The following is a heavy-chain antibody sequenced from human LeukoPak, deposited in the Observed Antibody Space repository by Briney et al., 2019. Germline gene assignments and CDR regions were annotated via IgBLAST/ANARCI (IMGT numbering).Heavy chain of an antibody. CDR2: ISYDGSNK. V-gene: IGHV3-30*18. D-gene: IGHD3-3*01. Sequence: PGGSLRLSCAAFGFTFSSYGMHWVRQAPGKGLEWVAVISYDGSNKYYADSVKGRFTISRDNPKNTLYLQMNSLRAEDTAVYYCAKDRGPLYYDFWSAISGMDVWGQGTTVTVSS. CDR3: AKDRGPLYYDFWSAISGMDV. CDR1: GFTFSSYG. J-gene: IGHJ6*02.